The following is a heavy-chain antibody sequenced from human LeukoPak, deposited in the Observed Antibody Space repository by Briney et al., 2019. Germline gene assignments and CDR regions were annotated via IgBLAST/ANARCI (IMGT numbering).Heavy chain of an antibody. CDR2: INTNGANT. V-gene: IGHV3-64*05. Sequence: PGGSLRLSCAASGFTVSSNYMSWVRQAPGKGLEYVSSINTNGANTYYADSVKGRFTISRDNSRNTVYVQMNSLTPEDTAVYYCVKGLDYSSSQMDSWGQGTLVTVPS. CDR1: GFTVSSNY. CDR3: VKGLDYSSSQMDS. J-gene: IGHJ4*02. D-gene: IGHD6-6*01.